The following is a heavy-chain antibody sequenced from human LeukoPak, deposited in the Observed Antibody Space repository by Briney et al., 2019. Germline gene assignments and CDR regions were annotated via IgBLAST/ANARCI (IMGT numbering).Heavy chain of an antibody. CDR1: GFTFSSYA. D-gene: IGHD6-6*01. J-gene: IGHJ3*02. V-gene: IGHV3-23*01. CDR2: ISGSGGST. Sequence: GGSLRLSCAASGFTFSSYAMSWVRQAPGKGLEWVSAISGSGGSTYYADSVKGRFTISRDNSKNTLYLQMNSLRAEDTAVYYCAKFELGGFIAAHDRTHAFDIWGQGTMVTVSS. CDR3: AKFELGGFIAAHDRTHAFDI.